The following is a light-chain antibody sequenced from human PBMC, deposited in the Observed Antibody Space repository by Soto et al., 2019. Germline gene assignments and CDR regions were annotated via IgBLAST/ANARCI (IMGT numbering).Light chain of an antibody. J-gene: IGKJ5*01. V-gene: IGKV3-20*01. Sequence: EIVLTQSPGTLSLSPGERATLSCRASQSVSSSYLAWYQQKPGQAPRLLIYGASSRATGIPDRFSGSGSGTDFTLTISGLEPEDFAVYYCQQCGSSPITFGQGTRLETK. CDR2: GAS. CDR3: QQCGSSPIT. CDR1: QSVSSSY.